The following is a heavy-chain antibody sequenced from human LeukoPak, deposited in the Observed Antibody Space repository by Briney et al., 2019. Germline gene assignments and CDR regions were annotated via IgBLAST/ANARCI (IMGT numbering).Heavy chain of an antibody. CDR3: AKHPGGVLRYFDWFDP. J-gene: IGHJ5*02. V-gene: IGHV3-23*01. CDR1: GFTFSNYW. D-gene: IGHD3-9*01. Sequence: GGSLRLSCAASGFTFSNYWMSWVRQAPGKGLEWVSAISGSGGSTYYADSVKGRFTISRDNSKNTLYLQMNSLRAEDTAVYYCAKHPGGVLRYFDWFDPWGQGTLVTVSS. CDR2: ISGSGGST.